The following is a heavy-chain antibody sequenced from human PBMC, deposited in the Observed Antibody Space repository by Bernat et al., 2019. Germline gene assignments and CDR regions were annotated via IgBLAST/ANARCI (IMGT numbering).Heavy chain of an antibody. V-gene: IGHV3-23*04. CDR2: ASASGATT. D-gene: IGHD1-1*01. Sequence: EVQLVESGGGSVQPGGSLRLSCAASGFTFSSFGMRWVRQAPGKGLEWVSAASASGATTYYTDSVKGRFTISRDNSKNTMYLQMSSLRAGETAVNYCARGNELNWFDPWGQGTLVTVSS. CDR1: GFTFSSFG. CDR3: ARGNELNWFDP. J-gene: IGHJ5*02.